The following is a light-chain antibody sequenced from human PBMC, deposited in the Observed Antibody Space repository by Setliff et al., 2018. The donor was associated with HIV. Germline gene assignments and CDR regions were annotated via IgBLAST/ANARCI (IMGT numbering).Light chain of an antibody. V-gene: IGLV1-47*01. J-gene: IGLJ2*01. CDR1: GSNIGSKY. CDR2: STN. Sequence: QSVLTQPPSASGTPGQRISISCARGGSNIGSKYVYWYQQLPGTAPKLLIYSTNERPSGVPDRFTGTKAGASDSLAISRLRSEDEADYYCASWDDSLSVVAFGGGTKVTVL. CDR3: ASWDDSLSVVA.